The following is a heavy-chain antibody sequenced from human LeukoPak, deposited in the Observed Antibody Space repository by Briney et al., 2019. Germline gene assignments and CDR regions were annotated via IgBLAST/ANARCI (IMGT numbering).Heavy chain of an antibody. J-gene: IGHJ4*02. CDR1: GFTVSSNY. Sequence: GGSLRLSCAASGFTVSSNYMSWVRQAPGKGLEWVPVIYSGGSTYYADSVKGRFTISRDNSKNTLYLQMNSLRAEDTAVYYCARDILTDSDYWGQGTLVTVSS. CDR3: ARDILTDSDY. D-gene: IGHD3-9*01. CDR2: IYSGGST. V-gene: IGHV3-53*01.